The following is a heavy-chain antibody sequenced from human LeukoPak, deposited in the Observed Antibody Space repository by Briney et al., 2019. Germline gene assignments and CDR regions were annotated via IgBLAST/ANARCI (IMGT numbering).Heavy chain of an antibody. CDR1: GGSLSGYY. CDR3: ARRGGGAGEPTKNRSDP. Sequence: SEPLSLTCAVYGGSLSGYYWSWIRQPPGKGLEWIGEINHSGSTNYNPSLKTRVTISVDTSKNLLSLKLRSVTAADTGVYYCARRGGGAGEPTKNRSDPWGQGALVTVSS. V-gene: IGHV4-34*01. D-gene: IGHD2-15*01. CDR2: INHSGST. J-gene: IGHJ5*02.